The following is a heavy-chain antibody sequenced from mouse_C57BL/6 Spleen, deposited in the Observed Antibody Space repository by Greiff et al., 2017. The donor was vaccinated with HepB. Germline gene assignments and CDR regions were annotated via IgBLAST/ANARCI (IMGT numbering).Heavy chain of an antibody. CDR3: ARAFYGNLAWFAY. CDR2: ISDGGSYT. J-gene: IGHJ3*01. CDR1: GFTFSSYA. Sequence: EVQRVESGGGLVKPGGSLKLSCAASGFTFSSYAMSWVRQTPEKRLEWVATISDGGSYTYYPDNVKGRFTISRDNAKNNLYLQMSHLKSEDTAMYYCARAFYGNLAWFAYWGQGTLVTVSA. D-gene: IGHD2-1*01. V-gene: IGHV5-4*01.